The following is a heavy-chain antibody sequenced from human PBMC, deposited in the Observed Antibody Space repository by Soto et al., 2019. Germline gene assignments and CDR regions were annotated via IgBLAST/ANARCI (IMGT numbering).Heavy chain of an antibody. CDR2: IYYSGST. D-gene: IGHD3-16*01. J-gene: IGHJ4*02. V-gene: IGHV4-59*08. CDR1: GGSISSYY. CDR3: AGSYDYIWASSDY. Sequence: SETLSLTCTVSGGSISSYYWSWIRQPPGKGLEWIGYIYYSGSTNYNPSLKSRVTISVDTSKNQFSLKLSSVTAADTAVYYCAGSYDYIWASSDYWGQGTLVTVSS.